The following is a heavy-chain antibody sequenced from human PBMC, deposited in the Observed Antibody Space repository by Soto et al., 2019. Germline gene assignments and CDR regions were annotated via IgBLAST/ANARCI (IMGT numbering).Heavy chain of an antibody. CDR2: IYYSGST. D-gene: IGHD2-21*02. Sequence: QVQLQESGPGLVKPSETLSLTCTVSGGSISSYYWSWIRQPPGKGLEWIGYIYYSGSTNYNPSLKSRVTISVDTSKSQFSLKLSAVTAADAAVYYCARLAVTAFDYWGQGTLVTVSS. J-gene: IGHJ4*02. CDR1: GGSISSYY. CDR3: ARLAVTAFDY. V-gene: IGHV4-59*08.